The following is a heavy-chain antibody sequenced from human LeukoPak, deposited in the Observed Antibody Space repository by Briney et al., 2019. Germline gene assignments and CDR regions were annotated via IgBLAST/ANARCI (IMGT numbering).Heavy chain of an antibody. Sequence: PSETLSLTCAVYGGSFSGYYWSWIRQPPGKGLEWIGEVNHSGSTNYNPSLKSRVTISVDTSKNQFSLKLSSVTAADTAVYYCARGRRIAAAAYYYSYGMDVWGKGTTVTVSS. CDR3: ARGRRIAAAAYYYSYGMDV. J-gene: IGHJ6*04. CDR1: GGSFSGYY. D-gene: IGHD6-25*01. CDR2: VNHSGST. V-gene: IGHV4-34*01.